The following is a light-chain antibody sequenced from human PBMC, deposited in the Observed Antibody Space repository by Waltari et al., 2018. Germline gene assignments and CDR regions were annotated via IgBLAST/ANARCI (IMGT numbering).Light chain of an antibody. CDR2: AAS. CDR3: QQYYSYPPDLT. CDR1: QGISSY. J-gene: IGKJ4*01. V-gene: IGKV1-8*01. Sequence: AIRITQSPSSLSASTGDRVTIICRASQGISSYLAWYQQKPGKAAQLLIYAASTLKAGVPSRFSGGSCGTDFTITISCLQSEDFATYYCQQYYSYPPDLTFGGGTKVEIK.